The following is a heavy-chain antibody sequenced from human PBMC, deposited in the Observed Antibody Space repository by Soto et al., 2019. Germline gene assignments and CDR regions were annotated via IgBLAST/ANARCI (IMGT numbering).Heavy chain of an antibody. CDR1: GFTFSNYW. Sequence: EVQLVESGGGLVQPGGSLRLSCAASGFTFSNYWMHWVRQAPGKGLMWVSRINTDGSRTTYADSVKGRFAISRDNAKNTVYLQMNSLRAEDTAGYYCARVKSGSYDWFDPWGQGTLVTVSS. CDR3: ARVKSGSYDWFDP. CDR2: INTDGSRT. V-gene: IGHV3-74*01. D-gene: IGHD3-10*01. J-gene: IGHJ5*02.